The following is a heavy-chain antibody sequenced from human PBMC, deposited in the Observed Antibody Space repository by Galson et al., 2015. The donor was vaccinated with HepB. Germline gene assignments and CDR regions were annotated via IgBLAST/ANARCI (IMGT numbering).Heavy chain of an antibody. CDR3: ARGNNPNY. D-gene: IGHD1/OR15-1a*01. CDR1: GFTFSWYW. CDR2: INSDGSYT. V-gene: IGHV3-74*01. J-gene: IGHJ4*02. Sequence: SLRLSCAASGFTFSWYWMHWVRQVPGKGLVWVARINSDGSYTTYADSVKGRFTISRDNAKNTLYLQMNSPRAEDTALYYCARGNNPNYWGRGTLVTVSS.